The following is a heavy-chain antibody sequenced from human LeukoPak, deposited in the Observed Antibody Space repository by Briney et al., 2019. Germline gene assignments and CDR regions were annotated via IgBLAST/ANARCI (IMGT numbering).Heavy chain of an antibody. CDR1: GFTFSSYG. D-gene: IGHD6-19*01. CDR2: ISYDGSNK. V-gene: IGHV3-30*03. CDR3: ARGLGWDPYYFDY. J-gene: IGHJ4*02. Sequence: GGSLRLSCAASGFTFSSYGMHWVRQAPGKGLEWVAVISYDGSNKYYADSVKGRFTISRDNSKNTLYLQMNSLRAEDTAVYYCARGLGWDPYYFDYWGQGPLVTVSS.